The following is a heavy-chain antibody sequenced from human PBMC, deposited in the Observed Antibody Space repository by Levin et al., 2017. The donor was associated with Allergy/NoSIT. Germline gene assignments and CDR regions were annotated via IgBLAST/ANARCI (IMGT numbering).Heavy chain of an antibody. CDR1: GGSISSSNW. CDR3: ARTTIFGVGNFDY. V-gene: IGHV4-4*02. Sequence: SETLSLTCAVSGGSISSSNWWSWVRQPPGKGLEWIGEIYHSGSTNYNPSLKSRVTISVDKSKNQFSLKLSSVTAADTAVYYCARTTIFGVGNFDYWGQGTLVTVSS. D-gene: IGHD3-3*01. CDR2: IYHSGST. J-gene: IGHJ4*02.